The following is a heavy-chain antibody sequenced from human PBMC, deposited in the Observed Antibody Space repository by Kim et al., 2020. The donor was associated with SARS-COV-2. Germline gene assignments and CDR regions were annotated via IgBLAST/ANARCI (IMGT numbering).Heavy chain of an antibody. CDR3: ARSRIAAAAAPFFDY. D-gene: IGHD6-13*01. CDR1: GYTFTSYG. Sequence: ASVKVSCKASGYTFTSYGISWVRQAPGQGLEWMGCISAYNGNTNYAQKLQGRVTITTDTSTSTAYLELRSLRSDDTAVYYCARSRIAAAAAPFFDYWGQGTLGTVSS. J-gene: IGHJ4*02. CDR2: ISAYNGNT. V-gene: IGHV1-18*01.